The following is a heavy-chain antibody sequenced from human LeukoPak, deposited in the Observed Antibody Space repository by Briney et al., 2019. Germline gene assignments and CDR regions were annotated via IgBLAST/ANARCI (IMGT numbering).Heavy chain of an antibody. V-gene: IGHV3-30-3*01. CDR1: GFTFRSYA. D-gene: IGHD2-15*01. CDR3: ARSRDCSGGSCKWGWFDP. J-gene: IGHJ5*02. CDR2: ISYDGSNK. Sequence: GGSLRLSSAASGFTFRSYAMHWVRQAPGKGLEWVAVISYDGSNKYYADSVKGRFTISRDNSKNTLYLQMNSLRAEDTAVYYCARSRDCSGGSCKWGWFDPWGQGTLVTVSS.